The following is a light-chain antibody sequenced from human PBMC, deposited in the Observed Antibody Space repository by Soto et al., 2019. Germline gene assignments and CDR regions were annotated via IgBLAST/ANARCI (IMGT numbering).Light chain of an antibody. CDR1: QGICND. CDR3: LEHNSYPWT. Sequence: DIQMTQSPSSLSASVGDRVTITCRASQGICNDLGWYQQKPGKAPKRLIYAASSVQSGVPSRFSGSGSGTEFTLTISSLQPEDFATYYCLEHNSYPWTFGQGTKVEIK. CDR2: AAS. J-gene: IGKJ1*01. V-gene: IGKV1-17*01.